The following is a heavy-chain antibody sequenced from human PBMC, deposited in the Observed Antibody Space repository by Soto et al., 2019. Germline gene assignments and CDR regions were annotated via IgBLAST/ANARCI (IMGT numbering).Heavy chain of an antibody. D-gene: IGHD3-22*01. V-gene: IGHV1-24*01. CDR2: FDPEDGET. Sequence: QVQLVQSGAEVKKPGASVKVSCKVSGYTLTELSMHWVRQAPGKGLEWMGGFDPEDGETIYAQKFQGSVTMSEDTSTDTAYMELSSLRSEDTAVYYCATTLHKYYYDSSGYYYYYWGQGTLVTVSS. CDR1: GYTLTELS. CDR3: ATTLHKYYYDSSGYYYYY. J-gene: IGHJ4*02.